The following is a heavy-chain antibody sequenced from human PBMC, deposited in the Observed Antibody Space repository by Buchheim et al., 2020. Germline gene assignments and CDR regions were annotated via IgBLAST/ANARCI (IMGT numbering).Heavy chain of an antibody. V-gene: IGHV4-4*02. D-gene: IGHD2-2*01. CDR2: IYHSGST. Sequence: QVQLQESGPGLVKPSGTLSLTCAVSGGSISSSNWWSWVRQPPGKGLEWIGDIYHSGSTNYNPSLKSRVTLPVDKSKNQFSLKLSSVTAADTAVYYCARSVVPAAINWFDPWGQGTL. CDR3: ARSVVPAAINWFDP. CDR1: GGSISSSNW. J-gene: IGHJ5*02.